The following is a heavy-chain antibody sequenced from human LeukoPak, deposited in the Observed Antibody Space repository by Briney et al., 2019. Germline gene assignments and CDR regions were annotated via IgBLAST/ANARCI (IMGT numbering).Heavy chain of an antibody. D-gene: IGHD3-10*01. Sequence: GGSLRLSCAASGFTFSSYAMSWVRQAPGKGLEWVSAISGSGGSTYYADSVKGRFTISRDNSKNTLYLQMNSLRAEDTAVYYCCRSGVSSPYYYYYYMDVWGKGTTVTISS. CDR1: GFTFSSYA. CDR3: CRSGVSSPYYYYYYMDV. J-gene: IGHJ6*03. CDR2: ISGSGGST. V-gene: IGHV3-23*01.